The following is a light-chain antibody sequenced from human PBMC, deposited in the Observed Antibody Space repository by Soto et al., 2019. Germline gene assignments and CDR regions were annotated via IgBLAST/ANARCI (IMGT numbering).Light chain of an antibody. CDR3: QQRSNWPPTWT. Sequence: EIVLTQSPATLSLSPVERATLSCMASQSVSSYLAWYQQKPGQAPRLLIYDASNRATGIPARFSGSGSGTDFTLTISSLEPEDFAVYYCQQRSNWPPTWTFGQGTRLEIK. V-gene: IGKV3-11*01. CDR2: DAS. CDR1: QSVSSY. J-gene: IGKJ5*01.